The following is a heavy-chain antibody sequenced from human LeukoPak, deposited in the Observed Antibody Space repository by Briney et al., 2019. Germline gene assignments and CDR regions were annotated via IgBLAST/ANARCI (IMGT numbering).Heavy chain of an antibody. Sequence: ASVKVSCKASGYTFTGYYMHWVRLAPGQGLEWMRWMNPNNGDTDYQGRVTMTRDTSMSTAYMELSSLRSEDTALYYCARGRIRYDDYSSGWFVFFEFWGQGSLVTVSS. V-gene: IGHV1-2*02. CDR1: GYTFTGYY. J-gene: IGHJ4*02. D-gene: IGHD6-19*01. CDR2: MNPNNGDT. CDR3: ARGRIRYDDYSSGWFVFFEF.